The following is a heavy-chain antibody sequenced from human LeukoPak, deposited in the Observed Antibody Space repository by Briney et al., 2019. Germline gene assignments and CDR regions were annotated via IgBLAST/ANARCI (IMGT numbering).Heavy chain of an antibody. V-gene: IGHV3-23*01. CDR2: ISGSGGST. J-gene: IGHJ4*02. CDR3: AKGIAVAGRGFDY. D-gene: IGHD6-19*01. CDR1: GFTFSSNG. Sequence: GGTLRLSCAASGFTFSSNGMSWVRQAPGTGLEWVSGISGSGGSTFYADSVKGRFTISRDNSKNTLYLQMNSLRAEDTAVYYCAKGIAVAGRGFDYWGQGTLVTVSS.